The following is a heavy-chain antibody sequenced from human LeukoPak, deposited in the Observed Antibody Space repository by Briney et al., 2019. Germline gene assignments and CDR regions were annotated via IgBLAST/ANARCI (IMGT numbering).Heavy chain of an antibody. J-gene: IGHJ6*02. D-gene: IGHD3-10*01. CDR2: IGWNSART. CDR3: GKDISAGGMDV. V-gene: IGHV3-9*01. Sequence: PGESLRLSCTASESTFDHAMHWVRQTPGKGLEWVSGIGWNSARTGYADSVRGRFTISRDNAKNSLYLQMNSLRAEDTALYYCGKDISAGGMDVWGQGTTVTVSS. CDR1: ESTFDHA.